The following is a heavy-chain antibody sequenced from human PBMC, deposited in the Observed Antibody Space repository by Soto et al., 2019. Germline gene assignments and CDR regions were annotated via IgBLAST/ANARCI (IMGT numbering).Heavy chain of an antibody. Sequence: ASVKVSCKASGYTFTDYYIHWVRQAPGQGLEWMGWINPNSGGTNYAQKFQGWVTMTTDTSISTAYMELRTLRSDDTAIYYCARDAPPSGYSGYDLPFDIWGQGTMVTVSS. CDR1: GYTFTDYY. CDR2: INPNSGGT. D-gene: IGHD5-12*01. V-gene: IGHV1-2*04. J-gene: IGHJ3*02. CDR3: ARDAPPSGYSGYDLPFDI.